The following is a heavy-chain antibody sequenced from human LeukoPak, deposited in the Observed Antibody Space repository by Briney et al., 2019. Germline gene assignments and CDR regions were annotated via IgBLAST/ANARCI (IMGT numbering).Heavy chain of an antibody. CDR1: GGSISSGSYY. J-gene: IGHJ6*02. CDR3: ASSDYYDSSGYYQVYYGMDV. D-gene: IGHD3-22*01. V-gene: IGHV4-61*02. CDR2: IYTSGST. Sequence: SQTLSLTCTVSGGSISSGSYYWSWIRQPAGKGLEWIGRIYTSGSTNYNPSLKSRVTISVDTSKNQFSLKLSSVTAADTAVYYRASSDYYDSSGYYQVYYGMDVWGQGTTVTVSS.